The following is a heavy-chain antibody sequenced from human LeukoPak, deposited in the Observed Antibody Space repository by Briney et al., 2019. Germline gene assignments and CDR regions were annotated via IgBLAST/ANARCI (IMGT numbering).Heavy chain of an antibody. CDR2: INWNGGST. V-gene: IGHV3-20*04. CDR1: GFTFDDYG. J-gene: IGHJ4*02. CDR3: ARASSSPPYYFDY. D-gene: IGHD6-6*01. Sequence: GGSLRLSCAASGFTFDDYGMSWVRQAPGKGLEWVSGINWNGGSTGYADSVKGRFTISRDNAKNSLYLQMNSLRAEGTAVYYCARASSSPPYYFDYWGQGTLVTVSS.